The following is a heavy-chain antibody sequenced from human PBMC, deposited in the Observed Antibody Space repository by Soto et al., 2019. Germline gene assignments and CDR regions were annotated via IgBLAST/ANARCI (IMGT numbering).Heavy chain of an antibody. CDR2: ISAYNGNT. CDR1: GYTFTSYA. V-gene: IGHV1-18*01. J-gene: IGHJ4*02. Sequence: SVKVSCKTSGYTFTSYAISWRRQAPGQGLEWMGWISAYNGNTNYAQKLQGRVTMTTDTSTSTAYMELRSLRSDDTAVYYCARDAPPADYWGQGTLVNVS. CDR3: ARDAPPADY.